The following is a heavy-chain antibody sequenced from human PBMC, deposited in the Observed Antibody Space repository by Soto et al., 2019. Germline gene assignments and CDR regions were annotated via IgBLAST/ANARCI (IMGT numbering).Heavy chain of an antibody. CDR2: ISGSGGSP. D-gene: IGHD5-12*01. Sequence: GGSLRLSCAASGFTFSSYTVTWVRQAPGKGLEWVSAISGSGGSPYYADSVQGRFTISRDNPKNTLFLQMNSLRAEDTAVYYCARDQNIVATIFDYWGQGTLVTVSS. J-gene: IGHJ4*02. V-gene: IGHV3-23*01. CDR3: ARDQNIVATIFDY. CDR1: GFTFSSYT.